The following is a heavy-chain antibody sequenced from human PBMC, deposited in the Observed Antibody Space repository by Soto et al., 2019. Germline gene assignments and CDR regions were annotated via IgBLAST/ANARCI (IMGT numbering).Heavy chain of an antibody. CDR1: GGTFSSYA. CDR3: ARHRFLEWFDPHYYYGMDV. J-gene: IGHJ6*02. V-gene: IGHV1-69*13. D-gene: IGHD3-3*01. Sequence: SVKVSCKASGGTFSSYAISWVRQAPGQGLEWMGGIIPIFGTANYAQKFQGRVTITADESTSTAYMELSSLRSEDTAVYYCARHRFLEWFDPHYYYGMDVWGQGTTVTVSS. CDR2: IIPIFGTA.